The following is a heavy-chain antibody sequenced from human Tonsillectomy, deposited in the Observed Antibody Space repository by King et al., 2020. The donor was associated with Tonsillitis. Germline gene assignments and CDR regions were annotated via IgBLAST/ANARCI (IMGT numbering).Heavy chain of an antibody. Sequence: TLKESGPVLVKPTETITLTCTVSGFSLSNARMGVGWIRQPPGKALEWLAHIFSNDEKSYSTSLKSRLTISKDTSKSQVVLTMTNMDPVDTATYYCARIICSRWLLPRSRWYFDHWGRGTLVTVSS. CDR3: ARIICSRWLLPRSRWYFDH. J-gene: IGHJ2*01. CDR2: IFSNDEK. CDR1: GFSLSNARMG. D-gene: IGHD3-22*01. V-gene: IGHV2-26*01.